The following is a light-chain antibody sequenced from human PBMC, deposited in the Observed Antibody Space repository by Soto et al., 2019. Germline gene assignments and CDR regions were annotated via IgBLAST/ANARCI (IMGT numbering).Light chain of an antibody. V-gene: IGKV1-39*01. CDR2: DAS. CDR1: QSISTY. Sequence: DLQMTQSPSSLSASVGDKVTITCRASQSISTYLNWYQQKPGKAPNVLIYDASSLQSGVPSRFSGSGSGTDFTLTLSSLQPEDFATYYCQQSYRTPITFGQGTRLEIK. CDR3: QQSYRTPIT. J-gene: IGKJ5*01.